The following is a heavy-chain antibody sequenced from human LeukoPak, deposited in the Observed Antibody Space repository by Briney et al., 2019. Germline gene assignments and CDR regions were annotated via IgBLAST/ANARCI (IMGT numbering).Heavy chain of an antibody. CDR3: AKRPSAYCTDGGCYFDY. J-gene: IGHJ4*02. Sequence: GGSLRLSCAASGFSFNNYAMSWVRQAPGKELEWVSAISGSGANTYYADSVKGRFTISRDNTKDTLYLQMNTLRAEDTAVYYCAKRPSAYCTDGGCYFDYWGQGTLVTVSS. CDR2: ISGSGANT. CDR1: GFSFNNYA. V-gene: IGHV3-23*01. D-gene: IGHD2-8*01.